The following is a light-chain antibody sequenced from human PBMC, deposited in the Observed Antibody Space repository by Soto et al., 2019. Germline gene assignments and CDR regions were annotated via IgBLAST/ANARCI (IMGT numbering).Light chain of an antibody. CDR1: QIVSSGY. CDR3: QQDNNWPRT. CDR2: GAS. J-gene: IGKJ1*01. Sequence: EIVLTQSPGTLSLSPGERGTLSCRASQIVSSGYLAWYQQKPGQAPRLLIYGASTRATGIPARFSGSGSGTEFTLTISSLQSEDFAVYYCQQDNNWPRTFGQGTKVDI. V-gene: IGKV3-15*01.